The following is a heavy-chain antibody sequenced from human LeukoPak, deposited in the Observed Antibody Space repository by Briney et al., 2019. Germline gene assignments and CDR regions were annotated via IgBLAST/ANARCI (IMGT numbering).Heavy chain of an antibody. J-gene: IGHJ4*02. CDR2: VSNDGNNK. V-gene: IGHV3-30*18. D-gene: IGHD3-10*01. Sequence: GGSLRLSCAASGFTFNTYTMNWVRQAPGKGLEWVVVVSNDGNNKHYADSVKGRFAISRDNSKNTLYLQMNSLRAEDTAVYYCAKALLESYYGSGTLDSWGQGTLVTVSS. CDR3: AKALLESYYGSGTLDS. CDR1: GFTFNTYT.